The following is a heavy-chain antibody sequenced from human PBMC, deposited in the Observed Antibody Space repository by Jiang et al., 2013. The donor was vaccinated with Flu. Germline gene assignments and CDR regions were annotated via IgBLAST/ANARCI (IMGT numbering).Heavy chain of an antibody. Sequence: QAPGKGLEWVAVISYDGSSEDYADSVKGRFTVSRGNSKNMLYLHMSSLRAEDTAVYYCAKEDRFWSGYYTEHWGQGTLVIVSS. D-gene: IGHD3-3*01. V-gene: IGHV3-30*18. J-gene: IGHJ4*02. CDR2: ISYDGSSE. CDR3: AKEDRFWSGYYTEH.